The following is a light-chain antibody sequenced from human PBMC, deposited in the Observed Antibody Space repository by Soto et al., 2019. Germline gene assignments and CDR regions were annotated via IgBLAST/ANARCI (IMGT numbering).Light chain of an antibody. CDR3: VQYNRHWT. CDR1: QSIDSG. CDR2: KAS. J-gene: IGKJ1*01. Sequence: DIQMTQSPSTLSASVGDRVTITCRASQSIDSGLAWYQHKPGKAPNLLIYKASTLQSGVPSRFSGSGSGTEFSITISSLQPDDFGSYFCVQYNRHWTFGQGTKVEIK. V-gene: IGKV1-5*03.